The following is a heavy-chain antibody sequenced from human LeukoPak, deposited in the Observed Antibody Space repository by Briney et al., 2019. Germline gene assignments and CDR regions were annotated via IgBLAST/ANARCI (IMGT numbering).Heavy chain of an antibody. CDR1: GCTFTGYY. Sequence: ASVKVSCKASGCTFTGYYMHWVRQAPGQGLEWMGWINPNSGGTNYAQKFQGRVTMTRDTSISTAYMELSRLRSDDTAVYYCARDRFFSWDSWSMVGYFDYWGQGTLVTISS. V-gene: IGHV1-2*02. CDR2: INPNSGGT. CDR3: ARDRFFSWDSWSMVGYFDY. D-gene: IGHD6-13*01. J-gene: IGHJ4*02.